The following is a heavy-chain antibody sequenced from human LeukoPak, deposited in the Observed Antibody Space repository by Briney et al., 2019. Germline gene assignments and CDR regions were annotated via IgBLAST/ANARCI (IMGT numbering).Heavy chain of an antibody. Sequence: GGSLRLSCAASGFTFSSYSMNWVRQAPGKGLGWVSSISSSSSYIYYADSVKGRFTISRDNAKNSLYLQMNSLRAEDTAVYYCARELGLRFLEWSPSSYGMDVWGQGTTVTVSS. CDR2: ISSSSSYI. D-gene: IGHD3-3*01. V-gene: IGHV3-21*01. CDR3: ARELGLRFLEWSPSSYGMDV. CDR1: GFTFSSYS. J-gene: IGHJ6*02.